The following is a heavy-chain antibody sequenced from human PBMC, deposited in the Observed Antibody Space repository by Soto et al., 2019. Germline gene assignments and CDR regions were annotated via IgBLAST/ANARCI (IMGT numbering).Heavy chain of an antibody. V-gene: IGHV4-34*01. CDR1: GGSFSGYY. CDR3: ARGRRITMIVVVINWCDP. J-gene: IGHJ5*02. D-gene: IGHD3-22*01. CDR2: INHSGST. Sequence: SEALSLTCAVYGGSFSGYYWSWIRQPPREGLEWIGEINHSGSTNYNPSLKSRVTISVDTSKNQFSLKLSSVTAADTAVYYCARGRRITMIVVVINWCDPWGQGTLVTVSS.